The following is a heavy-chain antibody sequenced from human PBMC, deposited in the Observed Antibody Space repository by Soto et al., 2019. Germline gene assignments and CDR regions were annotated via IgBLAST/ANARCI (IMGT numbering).Heavy chain of an antibody. D-gene: IGHD6-13*01. CDR1: GGSISSYY. CDR2: IYNSGST. J-gene: IGHJ4*02. CDR3: ARGSTGYSSSWYRY. Sequence: SETLSLTCTVSGGSISSYYWSWIRQPPGKGLEWIGYIYNSGSTNYNPSLKSRVTISVDTSKNQFSLSLSSVTAADTAVYYCARGSTGYSSSWYRYWGQGTLVTVSS. V-gene: IGHV4-59*08.